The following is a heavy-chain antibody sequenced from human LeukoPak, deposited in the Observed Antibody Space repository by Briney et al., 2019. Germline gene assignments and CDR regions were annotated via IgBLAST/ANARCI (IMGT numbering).Heavy chain of an antibody. CDR2: MNPNSGNT. CDR3: AREGVGATVFQH. D-gene: IGHD1-26*01. V-gene: IGHV1-8*01. J-gene: IGHJ1*01. Sequence: ASVKVSCKASGYTFTSYDINWVRQATGRGLEWMGWMNPNSGNTGYAQKFQGRVTMTRNTSISTAYMELSSLRSEDTAVYYCAREGVGATVFQHWGQGTLVTVSS. CDR1: GYTFTSYD.